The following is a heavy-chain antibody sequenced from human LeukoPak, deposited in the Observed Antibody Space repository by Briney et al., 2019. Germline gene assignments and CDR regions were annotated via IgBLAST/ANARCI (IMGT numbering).Heavy chain of an antibody. CDR1: GDSISSGSYY. D-gene: IGHD6-19*01. V-gene: IGHV4-39*01. CDR3: ARDSSGWHFDY. J-gene: IGHJ4*02. Sequence: SETLSLTCTVSGDSISSGSYYWGWIRQPPGKGLEWIGSIYYSGSTYYNPSLKSRVTISVDTSKNQFSLKLSSVTAADTAVYYCARDSSGWHFDYWGQGTLVTVSS. CDR2: IYYSGST.